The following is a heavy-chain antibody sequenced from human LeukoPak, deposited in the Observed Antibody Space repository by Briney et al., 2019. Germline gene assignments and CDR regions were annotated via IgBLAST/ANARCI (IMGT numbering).Heavy chain of an antibody. J-gene: IGHJ3*02. CDR1: GFTFSSYG. V-gene: IGHV3-33*01. CDR2: IWYDGSSK. Sequence: GGSLRLSCAASGFTFSSYGMHWVRQAPGKGLEWVAVIWYDGSSKYYADSVKGRFTISRDNSKNTLYLQMNSLRAEDTAVYYCARDVGLHLGEFSYDAFDIWGQGTMVTVSS. CDR3: ARDVGLHLGEFSYDAFDI. D-gene: IGHD3-16*01.